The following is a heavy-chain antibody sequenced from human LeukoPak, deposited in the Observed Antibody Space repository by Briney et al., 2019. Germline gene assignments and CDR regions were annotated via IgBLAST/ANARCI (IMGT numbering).Heavy chain of an antibody. J-gene: IGHJ5*02. CDR2: ISSSSSYI. V-gene: IGHV3-21*01. CDR3: ARGPDFWSGYPTWFDP. D-gene: IGHD3-3*01. CDR1: GFTFSSYS. Sequence: GGSLRLSCAASGFTFSSYSMNWVRQAPGKGLEWVSSISSSSSYIYYADSVKGRFTISRDNAKNSLYLQMNSLRAEDTAVYYCARGPDFWSGYPTWFDPWGQGTLVTVSS.